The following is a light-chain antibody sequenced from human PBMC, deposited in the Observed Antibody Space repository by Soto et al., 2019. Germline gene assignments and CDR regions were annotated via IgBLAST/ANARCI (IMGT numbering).Light chain of an antibody. CDR1: ESVNSN. CDR2: RAS. CDR3: QQYNYWPS. V-gene: IGKV3-15*01. J-gene: IGKJ1*01. Sequence: EIVMTQSPDPLSVSPGERATLSCRASESVNSNLAWYQQKPGQAPRLLIYRASTRATGITARFSGSGSGTEYTLTINSLQSEDFAVYYCQQYNYWPSFGQGTKVDIK.